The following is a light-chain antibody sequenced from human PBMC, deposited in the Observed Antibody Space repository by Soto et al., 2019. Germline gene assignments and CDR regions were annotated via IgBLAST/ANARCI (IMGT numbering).Light chain of an antibody. CDR1: QSVSSY. CDR2: DAS. Sequence: DIVVTQCSATVTVSLGESVTISCMASQSVSSYLAWYQQKPGQAPRLLIYDASNRATDIPARFSGSGSGTDCTLTISSLEPEDFAVYYCQQRSNWPWTFGQGTKVDIK. CDR3: QQRSNWPWT. V-gene: IGKV3-11*01. J-gene: IGKJ1*01.